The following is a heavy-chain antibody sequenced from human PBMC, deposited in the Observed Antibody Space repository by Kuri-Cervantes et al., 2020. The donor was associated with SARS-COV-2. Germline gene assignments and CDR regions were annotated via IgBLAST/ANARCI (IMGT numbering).Heavy chain of an antibody. CDR3: ARVPFWSGYYKDYCYYGMDV. CDR2: IYYSGST. V-gene: IGHV4-31*03. J-gene: IGHJ6*02. Sequence: SETLSLTCTVSGGSISSGGYYWSWIRQHPGKGLEWIGYIYYSGSTYYNPSLKSRVTISVDTSKNQFSLKLSSVTAADTAVYYCARVPFWSGYYKDYCYYGMDVWGQGTTVTVSS. CDR1: GGSISSGGYY. D-gene: IGHD3-3*01.